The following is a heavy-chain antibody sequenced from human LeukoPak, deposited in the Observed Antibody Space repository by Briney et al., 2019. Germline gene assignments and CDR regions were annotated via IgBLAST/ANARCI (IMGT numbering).Heavy chain of an antibody. CDR1: GFXFSSYE. V-gene: IGHV3-48*03. Sequence: PGGSLRLSCAASGFXFSSYEMNWVRQAPGKGLEWISDISISGTTIYYAESVKGRFTISRDNTKNSLYLQMNSLRAEDTAVYYCVRGGGSAYKYNAFDIWGQGTMVTGSS. CDR2: ISISGTTI. CDR3: VRGGGSAYKYNAFDI. J-gene: IGHJ3*02. D-gene: IGHD3-22*01.